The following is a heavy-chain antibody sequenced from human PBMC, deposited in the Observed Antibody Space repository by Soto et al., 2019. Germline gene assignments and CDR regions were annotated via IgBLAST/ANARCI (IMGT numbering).Heavy chain of an antibody. Sequence: QVQLVQSGAEVKKPGASVKVSCKASGYTFTGYYMHWVRQAPGQGLEWMGWINPNSGGTNYAQKFQGRVTMTRDTSISTAYMELSRLRSDDTAVYYCARNGMANSLPTYYYYYGMDVWGQGTTVTVSS. V-gene: IGHV1-2*02. CDR2: INPNSGGT. CDR3: ARNGMANSLPTYYYYYGMDV. D-gene: IGHD2-21*01. CDR1: GYTFTGYY. J-gene: IGHJ6*02.